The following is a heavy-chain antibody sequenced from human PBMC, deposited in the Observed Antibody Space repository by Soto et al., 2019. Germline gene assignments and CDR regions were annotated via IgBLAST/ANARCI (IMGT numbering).Heavy chain of an antibody. CDR2: IYYSGST. CDR3: ALSFTILRGVITNY. D-gene: IGHD3-9*01. Sequence: PGKGLEWIGYIYYSGSTNYNPSFKSRVTISVDTSKNQFSLKLSSMTAADAAVYYCALSFTILRGVITNYLAQGTLVT. V-gene: IGHV4-59*08. J-gene: IGHJ4*02.